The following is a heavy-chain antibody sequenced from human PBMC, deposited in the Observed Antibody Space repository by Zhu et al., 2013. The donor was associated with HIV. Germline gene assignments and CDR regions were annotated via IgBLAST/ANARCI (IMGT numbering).Heavy chain of an antibody. CDR1: GGTFSSYA. CDR3: ARDRDIVVVPAANTPSFDY. D-gene: IGHD2-2*01. V-gene: IGHV1-69*06. Sequence: QVQLVQSGAEVKKPGSSVKVSCKASGGTFSSYAISWVRQAPGQGLEWMGGIIPIFGTANYAQKFQGRVTITADKSTSTAYMELSSLRSEDTAVYYCARDRDIVVVPAANTPSFDYWGRGKPWSPSPQ. CDR2: IIPIFGTA. J-gene: IGHJ4*01.